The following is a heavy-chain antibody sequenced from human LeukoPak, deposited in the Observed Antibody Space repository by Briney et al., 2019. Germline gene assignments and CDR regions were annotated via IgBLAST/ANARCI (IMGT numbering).Heavy chain of an antibody. Sequence: GGSLRLSCAASGLTFSKAWMSWVRQAPGKGLAWVGRIKSKTDGGTVDYTAPVKGRFTISRDDSQNTLYLHMNSLKTEDTAVYYCTTTGNYGSGSYYRSDYYGMDVWGQGTTVTVCS. CDR2: IKSKTDGGTV. CDR1: GLTFSKAW. D-gene: IGHD3-10*01. J-gene: IGHJ6*02. V-gene: IGHV3-15*01. CDR3: TTTGNYGSGSYYRSDYYGMDV.